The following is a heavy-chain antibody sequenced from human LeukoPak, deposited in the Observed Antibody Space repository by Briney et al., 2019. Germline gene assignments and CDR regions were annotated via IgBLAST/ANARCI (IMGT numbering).Heavy chain of an antibody. D-gene: IGHD5-18*01. CDR1: GGSISSYY. V-gene: IGHV4-38-2*02. CDR2: IYHSGST. J-gene: IGHJ4*02. CDR3: ARGGGGYGQLWLR. Sequence: MPSETLSLTCSVSGGSISSYYWGWIRQPPGKGLEWIGSIYHSGSTYYNPSLKSRVTISVDTSKNQFSLKLSSVTAADTAVYYCARGGGGYGQLWLRWGQGTLVTVSS.